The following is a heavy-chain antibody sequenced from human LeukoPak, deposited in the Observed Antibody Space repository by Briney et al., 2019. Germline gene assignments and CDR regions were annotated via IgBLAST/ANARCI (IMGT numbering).Heavy chain of an antibody. V-gene: IGHV3-23*01. D-gene: IGHD5-12*01. J-gene: IGHJ4*02. CDR3: AKDHRYSGYLPDQFDY. CDR1: GFTFSSYA. Sequence: PGRSLRLSCAASGFTFSSYAMHWVRQAPGKGLEWVSAISGSGGSTYYADSVKGRFTISRDNSKNTLYLQMNSLRAEDTAVYYCAKDHRYSGYLPDQFDYWGQGTLVTVSS. CDR2: ISGSGGST.